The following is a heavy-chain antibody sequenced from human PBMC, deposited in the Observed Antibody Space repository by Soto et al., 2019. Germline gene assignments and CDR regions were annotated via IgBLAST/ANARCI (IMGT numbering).Heavy chain of an antibody. CDR2: ISGSGNYT. CDR1: GFTFRTYS. D-gene: IGHD4-4*01. V-gene: IGHV3-21*01. Sequence: LGLSCAASGFTFRTYSMNWVRQAPGKGLEWVSSISGSGNYTHYADFLRGRFTISRDNAKTSLYLQMNRLRAEDTAVYYCAREGINNYNEYYFDSWGQGTVVTVSS. CDR3: AREGINNYNEYYFDS. J-gene: IGHJ4*02.